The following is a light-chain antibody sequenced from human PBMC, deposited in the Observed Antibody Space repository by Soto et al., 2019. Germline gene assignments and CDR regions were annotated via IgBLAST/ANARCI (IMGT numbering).Light chain of an antibody. CDR2: AAS. J-gene: IGKJ1*01. CDR1: QSIGRY. Sequence: DIPMTQSPSSLSASVGDRITITCRASQSIGRYLNWFQQKPGKAPKLLIYAASSLQGGVPSRFSGSRSGTDFTLTISSLQPEDFTTYYCQQSHSSPRTFGQGTRVEI. V-gene: IGKV1-39*01. CDR3: QQSHSSPRT.